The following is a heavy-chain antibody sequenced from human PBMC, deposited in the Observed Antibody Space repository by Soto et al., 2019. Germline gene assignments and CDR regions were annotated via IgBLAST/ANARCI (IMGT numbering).Heavy chain of an antibody. CDR1: GGTFSSYA. D-gene: IGHD3-22*01. CDR2: IIPIFGTA. CDR3: ATGGYYYDSSGYYWFDP. Sequence: ASVKVSCKASGGTFSSYAISWVRQAPGQGLEWMGGIIPIFGTANYAQKFQGRVTITADESTSTAYMELSSLRSEDTAVYYCATGGYYYDSSGYYWFDPWGQGTLVTVSS. J-gene: IGHJ5*02. V-gene: IGHV1-69*13.